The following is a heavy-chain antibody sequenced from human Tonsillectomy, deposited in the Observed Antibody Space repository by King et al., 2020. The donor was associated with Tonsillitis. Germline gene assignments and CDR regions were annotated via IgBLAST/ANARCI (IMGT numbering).Heavy chain of an antibody. J-gene: IGHJ4*02. CDR2: IYYSGST. Sequence: QLQESGPGLVKPSETLSLTCTVSGGSISSSSYYWGWVRQPPGKGLEWIGSIYYSGSTYYNPSLKSRLTISVDTSKNQFSLNLSSVPAADTAVYYCATPDSSGYWGTFDYWGQGTLVTVSS. D-gene: IGHD3-22*01. CDR3: ATPDSSGYWGTFDY. CDR1: GGSISSSSYY. V-gene: IGHV4-39*01.